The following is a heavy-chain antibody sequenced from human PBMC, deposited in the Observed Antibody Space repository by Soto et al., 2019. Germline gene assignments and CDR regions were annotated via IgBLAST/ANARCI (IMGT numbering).Heavy chain of an antibody. D-gene: IGHD1-20*01. Sequence: WAPVKVSCKASGGSISTNPISWVRQAPGQGLEWMGGTGSGTGPGNHAQKFQGRVTMTTDTSTSTACMELRSLRSDDTAVYYCARDLCYNWNGDGSFDYWGQGTLGTVSS. CDR3: ARDLCYNWNGDGSFDY. J-gene: IGHJ4*02. V-gene: IGHV1-18*04. CDR1: GGSISTNP. CDR2: TGSGTGPG.